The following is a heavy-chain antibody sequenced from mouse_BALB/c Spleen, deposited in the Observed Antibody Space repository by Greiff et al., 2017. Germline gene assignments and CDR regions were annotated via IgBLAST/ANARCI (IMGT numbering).Heavy chain of an antibody. J-gene: IGHJ4*01. CDR3: ARWAGYAMDY. CDR1: GYSITSDYA. CDR2: ISYSGST. V-gene: IGHV3-2*02. Sequence: EVQLVESGPGLVKPSQSLSLTCTVTGYSITSDYAWNWIRQFPGNKLEWMGYISYSGSTSYNPSLKSRISITRDTSKNQFFLQLNSVTTEDTATYYCARWAGYAMDYWGQGTSVTVSS.